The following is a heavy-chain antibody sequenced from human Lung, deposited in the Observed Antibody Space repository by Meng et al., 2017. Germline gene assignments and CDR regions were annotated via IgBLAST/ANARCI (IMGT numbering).Heavy chain of an antibody. CDR2: INHSGST. CDR3: ARGPTTMAHDFDY. Sequence: QVQLRQWGAGQLKPSETLSLTCVVSGGSFSDYYWSWIRQPPGKGLEWIGEINHSGSTNYNPSLESRATISVDTSQNNLSLKLSSVTAADSAVYYCARGPTTMAHDFDYWGQGTLVTVSS. J-gene: IGHJ4*02. D-gene: IGHD4-11*01. CDR1: GGSFSDYY. V-gene: IGHV4-34*01.